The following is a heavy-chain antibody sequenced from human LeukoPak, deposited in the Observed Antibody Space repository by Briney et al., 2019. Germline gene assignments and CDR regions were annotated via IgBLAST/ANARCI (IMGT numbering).Heavy chain of an antibody. J-gene: IGHJ4*02. D-gene: IGHD2-8*02. CDR1: GGSISSGSYY. CDR2: IYYSGST. CDR3: ARHLKGTLVYFDY. V-gene: IGHV4-61*01. Sequence: ASQTLSLTCTVSGGSISSGSYYWSWIRQPPGKGLEWIGYIYYSGSTNYNPSLKSRVTISVDTSKNQFSLKLSSVTAADTAVYYCARHLKGTLVYFDYWGQGTLVTVSS.